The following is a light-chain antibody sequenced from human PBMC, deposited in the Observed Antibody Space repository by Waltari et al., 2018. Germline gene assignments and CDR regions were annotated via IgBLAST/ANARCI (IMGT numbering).Light chain of an antibody. CDR1: QSVSSNY. CDR2: GAS. V-gene: IGKV3-20*01. J-gene: IGKJ2*01. CDR3: QQYGSPMYT. Sequence: EIVLTQSPGTLSLSPGERATLSCRASQSVSSNYFAWYQQKPGQAPRLLIYGASSRPTGIPDRFSGRGSGTDFTLTISRLEPEDFAVYYCQQYGSPMYTFGQGTKLEIK.